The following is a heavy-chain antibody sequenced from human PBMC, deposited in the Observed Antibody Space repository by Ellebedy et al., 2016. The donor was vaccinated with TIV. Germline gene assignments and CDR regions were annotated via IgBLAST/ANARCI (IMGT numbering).Heavy chain of an antibody. CDR2: IFPSGGGT. CDR1: GYTFTTYY. J-gene: IGHJ4*02. Sequence: ASVKVSCKASGYTFTTYYIHWVRQAPGQGLEWMGVIFPSGGGTNYAQKFQGRVTMTRDTSASTVHMELNSLRYEDTALYFCVRDDYESHTNDYWGQGTLVTVSS. CDR3: VRDDYESHTNDY. D-gene: IGHD3-22*01. V-gene: IGHV1-46*01.